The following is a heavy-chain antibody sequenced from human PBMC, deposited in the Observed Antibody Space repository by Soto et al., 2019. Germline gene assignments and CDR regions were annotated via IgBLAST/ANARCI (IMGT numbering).Heavy chain of an antibody. CDR1: GGSISSSSYY. CDR2: IYYSGST. CDR3: ASTYYNASSGPFDY. Sequence: SETLSLTCTVSGGSISSSSYYWSWIRQHPGKGLEWIGYIYYSGSTYYNPSLKSRVTISVDTSKNQFSLKLSSVTAADTAVYYCASTYYNASSGPFDYWGQGTLVTVSS. J-gene: IGHJ4*02. V-gene: IGHV4-31*03. D-gene: IGHD3-22*01.